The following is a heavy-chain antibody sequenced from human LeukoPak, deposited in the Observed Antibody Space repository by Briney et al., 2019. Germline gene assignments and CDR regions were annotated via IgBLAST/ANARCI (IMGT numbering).Heavy chain of an antibody. Sequence: GGSLRLSCVASGFSFSTYWMHWVRQAPGKGLVWVSRIDNGGTTTLYADPVRGRFTISRDNAKNTLYLQMNSLRAEDTAIYFCARVRSDYSSSSPPDYWGQGTPVTVSS. CDR1: GFSFSTYW. D-gene: IGHD6-6*01. V-gene: IGHV3-74*01. CDR3: ARVRSDYSSSSPPDY. J-gene: IGHJ4*02. CDR2: IDNGGTTT.